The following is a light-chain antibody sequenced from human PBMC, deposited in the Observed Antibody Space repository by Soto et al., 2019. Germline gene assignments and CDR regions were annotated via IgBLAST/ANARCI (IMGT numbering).Light chain of an antibody. CDR1: SSDVGGYNY. Sequence: QSVLTQPASVSGSPGQSITISCTGTSSDVGGYNYVSWYQQHPGKAPKLMIYEVSHRPSGVSNRFSGSKSGNTASLTISGLQAEEEADYYCSSYTSSSTLVFGGGTKVTVL. V-gene: IGLV2-14*01. J-gene: IGLJ3*02. CDR3: SSYTSSSTLV. CDR2: EVS.